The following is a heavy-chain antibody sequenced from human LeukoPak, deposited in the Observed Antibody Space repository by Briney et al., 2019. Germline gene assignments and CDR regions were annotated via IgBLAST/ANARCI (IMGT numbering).Heavy chain of an antibody. CDR1: GGSISTYY. D-gene: IGHD5-24*01. V-gene: IGHV4-59*08. J-gene: IGHJ3*02. CDR3: ARHQGPRDGYNYGRAFDI. CDR2: IYYSGNT. Sequence: PSETLSLTCTVSGGSISTYYWGWIRQPPGKGLEWIGYIYYSGNTNYNPSLKSRITISVDTSKNQFSLKLSSVTASDTAVYYCARHQGPRDGYNYGRAFDIWGQGTMVTVSS.